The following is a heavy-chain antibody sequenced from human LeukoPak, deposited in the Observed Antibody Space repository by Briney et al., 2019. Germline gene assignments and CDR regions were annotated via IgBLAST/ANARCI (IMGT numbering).Heavy chain of an antibody. CDR1: GGSISSYY. CDR3: ARGRTFDN. CDR2: IYDRGST. Sequence: SETLSLTCTVSGGSISSYYWSWIRQPPAKELEWIGNIYDRGSTKYNPSLKSRVTISVDTSKNQFSLRLSSVTAADTAVYYCARGRTFDNWGQGTLVTVSS. J-gene: IGHJ4*02. V-gene: IGHV4-59*01.